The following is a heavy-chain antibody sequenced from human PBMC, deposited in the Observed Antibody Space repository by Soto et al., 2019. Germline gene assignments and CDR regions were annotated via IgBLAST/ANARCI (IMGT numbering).Heavy chain of an antibody. CDR2: IYPGDSDT. CDR1: GYSFTSYW. D-gene: IGHD3-3*01. J-gene: IGHJ6*02. Sequence: PGESLKISCKGSGYSFTSYWIGWVRQMPGKGLEWMGIIYPGDSDTRYSPSFQGQVTISADKSISTAYLQWSSLKASDTAMYYCARHAYDFWSGHPNPRFYYGKDVWGQGTTVTVSS. CDR3: ARHAYDFWSGHPNPRFYYGKDV. V-gene: IGHV5-51*01.